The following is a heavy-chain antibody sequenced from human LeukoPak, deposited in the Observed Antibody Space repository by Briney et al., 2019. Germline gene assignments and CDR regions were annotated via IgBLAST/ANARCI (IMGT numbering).Heavy chain of an antibody. V-gene: IGHV4-4*07. D-gene: IGHD6-19*01. J-gene: IGHJ4*02. CDR3: ARERSSGWYVDY. CDR1: GGSISSYY. Sequence: SETLSLTCTVSGGSISSYYWSWIRQPAGKGLEWIGRIYTSGGTNYNPSLKSRVTMSVDTSKNQFSLKLSSVTAADTAVYYCARERSSGWYVDYWGQGTLVTVSS. CDR2: IYTSGGT.